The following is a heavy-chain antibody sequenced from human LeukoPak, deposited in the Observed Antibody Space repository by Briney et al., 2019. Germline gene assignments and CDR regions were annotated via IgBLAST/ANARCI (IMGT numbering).Heavy chain of an antibody. CDR2: IYYSGST. CDR3: ARAPRSGPTDY. D-gene: IGHD3-10*01. V-gene: IGHV4-59*12. J-gene: IGHJ4*02. CDR1: GGSISSYY. Sequence: SETLSLTCTVSGGSISSYYWSWIRQPPGKGLEWIGYIYYSGSTNYNPSLKSRVTISVDTSKNQFSLRLSSVTAVDTAVYYCARAPRSGPTDYWGQGTLVSVSS.